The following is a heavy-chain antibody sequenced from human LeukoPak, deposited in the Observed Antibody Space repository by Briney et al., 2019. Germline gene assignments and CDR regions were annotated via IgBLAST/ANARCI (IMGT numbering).Heavy chain of an antibody. J-gene: IGHJ4*02. Sequence: GASVKVSCKASGGTFSSYAISWVRQAPGQGLEWMGRIIPILGIANYAQKFQGRVTITADKSTSTAYMELSSLRSEDTAVYYCAREAKKYYYDSSGYSYFDYWGQGTLVTVSS. CDR3: AREAKKYYYDSSGYSYFDY. CDR1: GGTFSSYA. CDR2: IIPILGIA. D-gene: IGHD3-22*01. V-gene: IGHV1-69*04.